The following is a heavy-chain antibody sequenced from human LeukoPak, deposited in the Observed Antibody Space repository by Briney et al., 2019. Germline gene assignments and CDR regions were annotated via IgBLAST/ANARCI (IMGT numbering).Heavy chain of an antibody. D-gene: IGHD2-2*01. J-gene: IGHJ6*03. CDR1: GFAFSTYW. V-gene: IGHV3-7*01. CDR3: ARARRSDGVVPAARYMDV. CDR2: IKHDGSDK. Sequence: GGSLRLSCAASGFAFSTYWMSWVRQAPGKGLEWVAYIKHDGSDKYHVDSVKGRFTISRDNSKNSLYLQMNSLRADDTAVYYCARARRSDGVVPAARYMDVWGKGTTVTVSS.